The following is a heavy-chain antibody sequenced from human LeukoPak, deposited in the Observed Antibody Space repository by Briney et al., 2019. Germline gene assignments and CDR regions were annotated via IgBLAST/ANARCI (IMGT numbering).Heavy chain of an antibody. D-gene: IGHD3-3*01. CDR3: ARVHYDFWSGQAYYYMDV. V-gene: IGHV1-18*01. Sequence: ASVKVSCKASGCTFTSYGISWVRQAPGQGLEWMGWISAYNGNTNYAQKLQGRVTMTTDTSTSTAYMELRSLRSDDTAVYYCARVHYDFWSGQAYYYMDVWGKGTTVTVSS. CDR1: GCTFTSYG. J-gene: IGHJ6*03. CDR2: ISAYNGNT.